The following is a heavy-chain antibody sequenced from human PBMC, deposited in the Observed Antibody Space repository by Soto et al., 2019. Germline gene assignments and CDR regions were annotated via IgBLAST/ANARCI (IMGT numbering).Heavy chain of an antibody. CDR2: ISYDGSNK. CDR3: AKDIRFLEWLLPYYYYGMDV. D-gene: IGHD3-3*01. J-gene: IGHJ6*02. CDR1: GFTFSSYG. Sequence: GGSLRLSCAASGFTFSSYGMHWVRQAPGKGLEWMAVISYDGSNKYYADSVKGRFTISRDNSKNTLYLQMNSLRAEDTAVYYCAKDIRFLEWLLPYYYYGMDVWGQGTTVTVSS. V-gene: IGHV3-30*18.